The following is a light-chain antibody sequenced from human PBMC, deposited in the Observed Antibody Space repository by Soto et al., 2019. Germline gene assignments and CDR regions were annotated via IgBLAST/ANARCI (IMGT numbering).Light chain of an antibody. V-gene: IGKV3-15*01. J-gene: IGKJ5*01. Sequence: EVLMTQSPDTLYVSPGERVTLSCRASQSVSDKLAWYQQKPGQGPRLLVYRASTRTLGIPARFSGSEPGTEFTLTISSLQSDDFAIYYCQQYDNWPAITFGQGTRLEI. CDR2: RAS. CDR1: QSVSDK. CDR3: QQYDNWPAIT.